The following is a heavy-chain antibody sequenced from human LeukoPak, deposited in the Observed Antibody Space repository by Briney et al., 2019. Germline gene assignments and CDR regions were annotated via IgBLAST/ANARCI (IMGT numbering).Heavy chain of an antibody. J-gene: IGHJ4*02. CDR1: GFTVSSNY. CDR3: ARESRTVTSYYFDY. CDR2: IYSGGST. Sequence: GGSLRLSCAASGFTVSSNYMSWVRQAPGKGLEWVSVIYSGGSTYYADSVKGRFTISRDNSKNTLYLQMNSLRAEDTAVYYCARESRTVTSYYFDYWGQGTLVTVSS. V-gene: IGHV3-66*01. D-gene: IGHD4-17*01.